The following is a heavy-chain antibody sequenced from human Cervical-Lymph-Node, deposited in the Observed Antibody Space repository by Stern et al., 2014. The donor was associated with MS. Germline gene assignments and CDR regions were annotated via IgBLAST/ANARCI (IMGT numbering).Heavy chain of an antibody. V-gene: IGHV3-33*01. CDR1: GFTFSSYG. J-gene: IGHJ5*02. Sequence: VQLEESGGGVVQPGRSLRLSCAASGFTFSSYGMHWVRQAPGKGLEWVAVIWYDGSNKYYGDSVKGRFTISRDNSKNTLYLQMNSLRAEDTAVYYCARGGTWIQLWLGWFDPWGQGTLVTVSS. D-gene: IGHD5-18*01. CDR3: ARGGTWIQLWLGWFDP. CDR2: IWYDGSNK.